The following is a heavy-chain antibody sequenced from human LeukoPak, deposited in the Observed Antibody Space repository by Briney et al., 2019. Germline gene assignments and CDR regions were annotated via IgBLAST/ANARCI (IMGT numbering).Heavy chain of an antibody. CDR2: IYSGGNT. J-gene: IGHJ4*02. CDR1: GFTVSSSD. D-gene: IGHD1-26*01. Sequence: GGSLRLFCAASGFTVSSSDMSWVRQAPGKGLEWVSVIYSGGNTYYADSVKGRFTISRDNSKNTLYLQMNSLRAEDTAVYYCARVGGSSYNYWGQGTLVTVSS. CDR3: ARVGGSSYNY. V-gene: IGHV3-53*01.